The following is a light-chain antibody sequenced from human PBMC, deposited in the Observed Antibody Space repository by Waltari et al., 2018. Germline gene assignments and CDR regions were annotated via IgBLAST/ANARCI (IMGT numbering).Light chain of an antibody. V-gene: IGKV3-11*01. CDR1: QSISSY. J-gene: IGKJ1*01. CDR3: QQRDSWWT. Sequence: EIVLTQSPATLSLSPGERATLSCRASQSISSYLVWYQQKPGQAPRLLIYDASNRATGIPARFSGGGSGTDFTLTISSLEPEDFAVYYCQQRDSWWTFGQGTKVEIK. CDR2: DAS.